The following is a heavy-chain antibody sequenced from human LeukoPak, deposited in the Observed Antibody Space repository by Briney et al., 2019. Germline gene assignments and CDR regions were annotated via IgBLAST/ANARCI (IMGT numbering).Heavy chain of an antibody. CDR3: ARGLDTYKSGVD. CDR2: IHPSGST. V-gene: IGHV4-34*01. Sequence: SETLSLTCAVYGGSFSGYYCTWLRQAPGKGLEWIGEIHPSGSTNYNPSLMSRVSLSLDTSKNQFFLRLSSVTAADTAVYFCARGLDTYKSGVDWGQGTLVTVSS. D-gene: IGHD1-26*01. CDR1: GGSFSGYY. J-gene: IGHJ4*02.